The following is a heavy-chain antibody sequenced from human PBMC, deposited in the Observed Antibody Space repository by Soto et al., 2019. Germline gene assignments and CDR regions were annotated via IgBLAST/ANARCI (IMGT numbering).Heavy chain of an antibody. J-gene: IGHJ3*02. CDR2: FDPEDGET. D-gene: IGHD4-17*01. V-gene: IGHV1-24*01. Sequence: ASVKVACKVSGYTLNELSMYWVRQAPGKGLEWMGGFDPEDGETIYAQKFQGRVTMTEDTSTDTAYMELSSLRSEDTAVYYCATDYHGGAFDIWGQGTMVTVSS. CDR3: ATDYHGGAFDI. CDR1: GYTLNELS.